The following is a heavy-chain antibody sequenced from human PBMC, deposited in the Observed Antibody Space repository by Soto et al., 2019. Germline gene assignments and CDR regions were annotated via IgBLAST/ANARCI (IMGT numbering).Heavy chain of an antibody. CDR2: ISGSGGST. J-gene: IGHJ4*02. CDR3: AKDTAAAGTWCFDC. CDR1: GFTFNNYA. Sequence: EVQVLESGGGLVQPGGSLRLSCAASGFTFNNYAMSWVRQAPGKGLEWVSGISGSGGSTYYADSVKGRFTISRDNSKNTLYLQMNSLRAEDTALYYCAKDTAAAGTWCFDCWGQGTLVTVSS. D-gene: IGHD6-13*01. V-gene: IGHV3-23*01.